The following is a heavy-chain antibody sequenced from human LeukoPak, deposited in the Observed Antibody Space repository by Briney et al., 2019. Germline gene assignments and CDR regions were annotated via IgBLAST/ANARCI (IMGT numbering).Heavy chain of an antibody. CDR3: AKDWGEYFDYVWGSFTSFDS. J-gene: IGHJ4*02. CDR1: GFTFSSYA. CDR2: SRGSGGST. Sequence: GGSLRLSCAASGFTFSSYAMSWVRQAPGKGLEWVSASRGSGGSTYYADSVKGRFTISRDNSKSTLYLQMNSLRAEDTAVYYCAKDWGEYFDYVWGSFTSFDSWGQGTLVTVSS. D-gene: IGHD3-16*01. V-gene: IGHV3-23*01.